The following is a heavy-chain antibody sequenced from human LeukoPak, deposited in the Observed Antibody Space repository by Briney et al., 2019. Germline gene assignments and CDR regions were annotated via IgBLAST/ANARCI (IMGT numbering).Heavy chain of an antibody. CDR3: ARDRVTRLQNWFDP. CDR2: IYNIEST. J-gene: IGHJ5*02. V-gene: IGHV4-4*08. Sequence: SETLSLTCTVFGSSISNYHWSWIRQPPGKGLEYIGYIYNIESTYYNPSLKGRVTISADTSKNQFSLKLSSVTAADTAVYYCARDRVTRLQNWFDPWGQGTLVTVSS. D-gene: IGHD1-1*01. CDR1: GSSISNYH.